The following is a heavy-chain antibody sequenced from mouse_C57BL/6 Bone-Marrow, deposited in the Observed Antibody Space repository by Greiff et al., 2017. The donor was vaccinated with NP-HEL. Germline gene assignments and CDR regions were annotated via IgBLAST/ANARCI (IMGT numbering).Heavy chain of an antibody. CDR2: IYPGGGYT. V-gene: IGHV1-63*01. Sequence: VQLQESGAELVRPGTSVKMSCKASGYTFANYWIGWAKQRPGHGLEWIGDIYPGGGYTNYNEKFKGKATLTADKPSSTAYMQFSSLTSEDSAIYYCARAYYDAMDYWGQGTSVTVSS. CDR3: ARAYYDAMDY. CDR1: GYTFANYW. J-gene: IGHJ4*01. D-gene: IGHD1-1*02.